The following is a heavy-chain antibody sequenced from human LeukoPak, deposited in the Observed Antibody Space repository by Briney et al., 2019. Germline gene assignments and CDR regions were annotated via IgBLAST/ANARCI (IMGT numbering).Heavy chain of an antibody. CDR2: IDWDNDK. D-gene: IGHD6-19*01. J-gene: IGHJ4*02. V-gene: IGHV2-70*11. CDR3: ARIRKSGSGWYYFDY. Sequence: SGPALVNPTQTLTLTCTFSGFSLSTSGMCVSWIRQPPGKALEWLARIDWDNDKYYSTSLKTRLTISKDTSKNQVFLTMTNMDPVDTATYYCARIRKSGSGWYYFDYWGQGTLVTVSS. CDR1: GFSLSTSGMC.